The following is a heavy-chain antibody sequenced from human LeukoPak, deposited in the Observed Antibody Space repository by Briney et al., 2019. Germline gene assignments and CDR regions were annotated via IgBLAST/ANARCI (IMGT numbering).Heavy chain of an antibody. D-gene: IGHD2-2*01. V-gene: IGHV4-4*07. J-gene: IGHJ5*02. Sequence: SETLSLTCTVSGGSISSYYWSWTRQPAGKGLEWIGRIYTSGSTNYNPSLKSRVTMSVDTSKNQFSLKLSSVTAADTAVYYCARYCSSTSCKFDPWGQGTLVTVSS. CDR2: IYTSGST. CDR3: ARYCSSTSCKFDP. CDR1: GGSISSYY.